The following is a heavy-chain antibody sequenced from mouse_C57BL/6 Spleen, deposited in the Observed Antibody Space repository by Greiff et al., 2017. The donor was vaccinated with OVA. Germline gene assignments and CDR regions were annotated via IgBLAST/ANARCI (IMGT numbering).Heavy chain of an antibody. V-gene: IGHV1-72*01. J-gene: IGHJ2*01. CDR2: IDPNSGGT. CDR1: GYTFTSYW. CDR3: ARYYYGSSYGFDY. D-gene: IGHD1-1*01. Sequence: QVQLKESGAELVKPGASVKLSCKASGYTFTSYWMHWVKQRPGRGLEWIGRIDPNSGGTKYNEKFKSKATLTVDKPSSTAYMQLSSLTSEDSAVYYCARYYYGSSYGFDYWGQGTTLTVSS.